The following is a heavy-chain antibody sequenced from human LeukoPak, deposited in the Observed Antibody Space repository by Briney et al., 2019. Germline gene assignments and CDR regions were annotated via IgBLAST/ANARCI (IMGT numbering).Heavy chain of an antibody. V-gene: IGHV3-30*02. J-gene: IGHJ6*02. D-gene: IGHD3-10*01. CDR2: IQYDGSNK. Sequence: GGSLRLSCAASGFTFSGYGMHWVRQAPGEGLEWVAFIQYDGSNKYYADSVKGRFTISRDNSKNTLYLQMNSLRAEDTAVYYCAKEFGELYYYYGMDVWGQGTTVTVSS. CDR3: AKEFGELYYYYGMDV. CDR1: GFTFSGYG.